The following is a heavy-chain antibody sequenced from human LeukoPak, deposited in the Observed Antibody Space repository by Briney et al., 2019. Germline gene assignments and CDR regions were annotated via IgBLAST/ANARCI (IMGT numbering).Heavy chain of an antibody. CDR1: GGSISSYY. CDR2: IYYSGST. CDR3: ARHDSSGYGAFDI. J-gene: IGHJ3*02. Sequence: SETLSPTCTVSGGSISSYYWSWIRQPPGKGLEWIGYIYYSGSTNYNPSLKSRVTISVDTSKNQLSLKLSSVTAADTAVYYCARHDSSGYGAFDIWGQGTMVTVSS. D-gene: IGHD3-22*01. V-gene: IGHV4-59*08.